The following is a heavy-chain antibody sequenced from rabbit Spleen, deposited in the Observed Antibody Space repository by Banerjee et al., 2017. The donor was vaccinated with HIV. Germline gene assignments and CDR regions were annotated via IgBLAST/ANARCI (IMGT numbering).Heavy chain of an antibody. CDR2: INIVTGKS. D-gene: IGHD1-1*01. Sequence: QSLEESGGDLVKPGASLTLTCKASGVSLNDKDVMCWVRQAPGKGLEWIACINIVTGKSVYASWAKGRFMMSRTSSTTVTLQMTSLTAADTATYFCARDTSSSFSSYGMDLWGPGTLVTVS. CDR1: GVSLNDKDV. CDR3: ARDTSSSFSSYGMDL. J-gene: IGHJ6*01. V-gene: IGHV1S40*01.